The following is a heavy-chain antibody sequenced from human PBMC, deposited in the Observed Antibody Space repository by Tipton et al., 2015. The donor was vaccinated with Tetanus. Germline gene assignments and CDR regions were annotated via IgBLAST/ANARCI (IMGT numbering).Heavy chain of an antibody. CDR3: TRGRQYFDY. V-gene: IGHV3-74*01. CDR2: INSDGGIT. CDR1: GFTFSDYW. Sequence: SLRLSCVASGFTFSDYWMHWVRQAPGKGLVWVPRINSDGGITDYADSVKGRLTIARDNAKNTLYFQMNSLRVEDTAVYYCTRGRQYFDYWGQGILVTVSS. D-gene: IGHD3-10*01. J-gene: IGHJ4*02.